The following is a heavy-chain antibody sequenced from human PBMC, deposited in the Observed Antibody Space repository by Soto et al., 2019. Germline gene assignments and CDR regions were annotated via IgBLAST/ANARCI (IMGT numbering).Heavy chain of an antibody. CDR1: GYTFGNND. CDR2: MNPNSGNT. CDR3: ARMATSGTLNSFDP. V-gene: IGHV1-8*01. J-gene: IGHJ5*01. Sequence: GASVKVSCKASGYTFGNNDISWVRQATGQGLEWMGWMNPNSGNTGYAQKFQGRVSMTRNTSITTAYLELSSLRSDDTAIYYCARMATSGTLNSFDPCGQATLVTVXS.